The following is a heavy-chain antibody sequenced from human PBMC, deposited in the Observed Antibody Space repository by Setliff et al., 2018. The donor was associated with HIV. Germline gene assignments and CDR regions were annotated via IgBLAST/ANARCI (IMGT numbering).Heavy chain of an antibody. V-gene: IGHV4-39*02. D-gene: IGHD3-3*01. CDR1: GGSISNSNHF. J-gene: IGHJ3*02. CDR2: IYSSGST. Sequence: SETLSLTCTVSGGSISNSNHFWGWIRQPPGKGLEWIGRIYSSGSTYYQPSLQGRVSMSIDSSKNHFSLSLRYVTAADTAVYYCARSFSGRYFWSGYYTGPDPKGENAFDIWGQGTMVTVSS. CDR3: ARSFSGRYFWSGYYTGPDPKGENAFDI.